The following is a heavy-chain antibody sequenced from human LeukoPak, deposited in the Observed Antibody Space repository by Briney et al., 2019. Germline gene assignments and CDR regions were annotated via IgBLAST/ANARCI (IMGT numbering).Heavy chain of an antibody. CDR3: ARVWYYYDSSGYHNWFDP. CDR2: ISAYNGNT. J-gene: IGHJ5*02. V-gene: IGHV1-18*01. CDR1: GYTFTSYG. Sequence: GASVKASCKASGYTFTSYGISWVRQAPGQGLEWLGWISAYNGNTNYAQKLQGRVTMTTDTSTSTVYMELRSLRSDDTAVYYCARVWYYYDSSGYHNWFDPWGQGTPVTVSS. D-gene: IGHD3-22*01.